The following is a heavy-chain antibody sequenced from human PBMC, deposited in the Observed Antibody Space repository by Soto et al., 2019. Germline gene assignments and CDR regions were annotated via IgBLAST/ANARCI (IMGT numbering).Heavy chain of an antibody. J-gene: IGHJ5*02. V-gene: IGHV3-23*01. CDR1: GVKFSSYA. D-gene: IGHD3-22*01. CDR3: AVGRHKTSGSNTWFDP. Sequence: GGSLRLSCAASGVKFSSYAMNWVRQAPGKGLEWVSTISDTGGGTFYAGSVRGRFTISRDNSKNTLYLQMHSLRADDSAIYFCAVGRHKTSGSNTWFDPWGQGTLVTVSS. CDR2: ISDTGGGT.